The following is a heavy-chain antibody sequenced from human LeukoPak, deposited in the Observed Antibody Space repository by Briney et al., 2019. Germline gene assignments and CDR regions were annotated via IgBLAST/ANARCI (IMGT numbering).Heavy chain of an antibody. CDR3: ARVGERWFGDPSYYFDY. CDR1: GGSISSYY. CDR2: IYYSGST. V-gene: IGHV4-59*01. D-gene: IGHD3-10*01. Sequence: SSETLSLTCTVSGGSISSYYWSWIRQPPGKGLEWIGYIYYSGSTNYNPSLKSRVTISVDTSKNQFSLKLSSVTAADTAVYYCARVGERWFGDPSYYFDYWGQGTLVTVSS. J-gene: IGHJ4*02.